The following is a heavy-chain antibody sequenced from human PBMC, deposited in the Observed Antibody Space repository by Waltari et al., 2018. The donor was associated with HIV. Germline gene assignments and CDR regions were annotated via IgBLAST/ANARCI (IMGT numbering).Heavy chain of an antibody. CDR2: SNWNGGNK. D-gene: IGHD2-21*02. CDR3: AREGHYCGGDCVRALDY. CDR1: GFTFDDCG. J-gene: IGHJ4*02. Sequence: SCTASGFTFDDCGMSWVLQAPGKGLEWVSDSNWNGGNKDYADSVKGRVTISRDNATNALYLQMNSLRVEDTCLDYCAREGHYCGGDCVRALDYRGQGARDTVSS. V-gene: IGHV3-20*04.